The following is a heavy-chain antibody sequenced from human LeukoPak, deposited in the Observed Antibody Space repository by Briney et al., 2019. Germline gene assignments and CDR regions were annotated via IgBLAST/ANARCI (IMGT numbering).Heavy chain of an antibody. V-gene: IGHV4-59*08. Sequence: PSETLSLTCIVSGGSINGYYWSWIRQPPGKGLEWIGYTYYTGDSKCNPSLKSRVTISVDTSKNQFSLELTSVTAADTAVYYCARHPSRWGPVGYFDLWGRGALVTVSS. D-gene: IGHD7-27*01. CDR1: GGSINGYY. J-gene: IGHJ2*01. CDR2: TYYTGDS. CDR3: ARHPSRWGPVGYFDL.